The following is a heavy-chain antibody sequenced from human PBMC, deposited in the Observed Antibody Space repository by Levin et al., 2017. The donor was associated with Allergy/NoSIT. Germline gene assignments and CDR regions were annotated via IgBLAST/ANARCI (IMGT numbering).Heavy chain of an antibody. J-gene: IGHJ3*02. CDR3: ARQGGRYCGGDCYSAAFDI. Sequence: SQTLSLTCTVSGGSISSSSYYWGWIRQPPGKGLEWIGSIYYSGSTYYNPSLKSRVTISVDTSKNQFSLKLSSVTAADTAVYYCARQGGRYCGGDCYSAAFDIWGQGTMVTVSS. CDR2: IYYSGST. CDR1: GGSISSSSYY. V-gene: IGHV4-39*01. D-gene: IGHD2-21*02.